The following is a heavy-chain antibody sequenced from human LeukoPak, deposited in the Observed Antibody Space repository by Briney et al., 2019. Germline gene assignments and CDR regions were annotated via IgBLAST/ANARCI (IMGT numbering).Heavy chain of an antibody. CDR2: INHSGST. Sequence: PSGTLSLTCAVYGGSFSGYYWSWIRQPPGKGLEWIGEINHSGSTNYNPSLKSRVTISVDTSKNQFSLKLSSVTAADTAVYYCARRLRYFGGFDYWGQGTLVTVSS. CDR1: GGSFSGYY. D-gene: IGHD3-9*01. V-gene: IGHV4-34*01. J-gene: IGHJ4*02. CDR3: ARRLRYFGGFDY.